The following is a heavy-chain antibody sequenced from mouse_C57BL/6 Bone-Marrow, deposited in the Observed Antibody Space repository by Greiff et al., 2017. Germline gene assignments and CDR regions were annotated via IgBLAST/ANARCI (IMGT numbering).Heavy chain of an antibody. V-gene: IGHV5-6*01. D-gene: IGHD1-1*01. Sequence: EVKVVESGGDLVKPGGSLKLSCAASGFTFSSYGMSWVRQTPDKRLEWVATISSGGSYTYYPDSVKGRFTISRDNATNTLYLQMSSLKSEDTAMYYCARGAVTTVVATSFDYWGQGTTLTVSS. CDR2: ISSGGSYT. CDR1: GFTFSSYG. J-gene: IGHJ2*01. CDR3: ARGAVTTVVATSFDY.